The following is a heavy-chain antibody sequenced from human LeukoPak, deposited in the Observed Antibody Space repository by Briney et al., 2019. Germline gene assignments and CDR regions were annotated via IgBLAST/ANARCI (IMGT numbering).Heavy chain of an antibody. CDR1: GYTFTDYH. J-gene: IGHJ4*02. CDR3: ARRYTDSSEGFDY. CDR2: INPNSGGT. Sequence: ASVKVSCKASGYTFTDYHIHWVRQAPGQGLEWMGWINPNSGGTNYAGKFQGRVTMTSATSISTAHMDLSRLRADDTAVYYCARRYTDSSEGFDYWGQGTLVTVSS. D-gene: IGHD6-6*01. V-gene: IGHV1-2*02.